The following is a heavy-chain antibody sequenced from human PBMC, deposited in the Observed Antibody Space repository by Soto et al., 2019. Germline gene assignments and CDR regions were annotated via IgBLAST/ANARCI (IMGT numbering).Heavy chain of an antibody. CDR1: GYTFTSYY. CDR2: INPSGGST. J-gene: IGHJ6*02. D-gene: IGHD3-3*01. V-gene: IGHV1-46*01. Sequence: ASVKVSCKASGYTFTSYYMHWVRQAPGQGLEWMGIINPSGGSTSYAQKFQGRVTMTRGTSTSTVYMELSSLRSEDTAVYYCARRRRDYDFWSGYYYGMDVWGQGTTVTVSS. CDR3: ARRRRDYDFWSGYYYGMDV.